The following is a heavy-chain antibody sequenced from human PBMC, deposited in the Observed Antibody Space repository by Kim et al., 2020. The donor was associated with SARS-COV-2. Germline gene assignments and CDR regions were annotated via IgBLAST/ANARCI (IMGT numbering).Heavy chain of an antibody. CDR3: ARGDAPDYYDSSGYPVFGYFDY. V-gene: IGHV1-69*13. J-gene: IGHJ4*02. CDR1: GGTFSSYA. CDR2: IIPIFGTA. D-gene: IGHD3-22*01. Sequence: SVKVSCKASGGTFSSYAISWVRQAPGQGLEWMGGIIPIFGTANYAQKFQGRVTITADESTSTAYMELSSLRSEDTAVYYCARGDAPDYYDSSGYPVFGYFDYWGQGTLVTVSS.